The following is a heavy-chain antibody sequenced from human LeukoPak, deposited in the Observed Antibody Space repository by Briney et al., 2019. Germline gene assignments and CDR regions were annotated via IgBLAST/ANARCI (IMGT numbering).Heavy chain of an antibody. Sequence: PSQTLSLTCAISGDSVSGSPTVWNWIRQSPSRGLEWLGRAYYRSKWYIDCAVSVKGRITITPDTSKNQFSLQLNSVTPEDTAVYYCARGAVRGGTNFDYWGQGTLVTVSS. J-gene: IGHJ4*02. CDR2: AYYRSKWYI. V-gene: IGHV6-1*01. D-gene: IGHD3-10*01. CDR3: ARGAVRGGTNFDY. CDR1: GDSVSGSPTV.